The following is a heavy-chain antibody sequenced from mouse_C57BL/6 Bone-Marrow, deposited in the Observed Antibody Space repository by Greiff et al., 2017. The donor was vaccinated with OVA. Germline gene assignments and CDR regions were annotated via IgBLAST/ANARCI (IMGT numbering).Heavy chain of an antibody. CDR1: GFNIKDYY. Sequence: VQLKQSGAELVRPGASVKLSCTASGFNIKDYYMHWVKQRPEQGLEWIGRIDPEDGDTEYDPKFPGKATMTADTSSNTVYLQLSSLTSKDTAVYYCTLITTVVATPYWDFDVWGTGTTVTVSS. J-gene: IGHJ1*03. V-gene: IGHV14-1*01. CDR3: TLITTVVATPYWDFDV. CDR2: IDPEDGDT. D-gene: IGHD1-1*01.